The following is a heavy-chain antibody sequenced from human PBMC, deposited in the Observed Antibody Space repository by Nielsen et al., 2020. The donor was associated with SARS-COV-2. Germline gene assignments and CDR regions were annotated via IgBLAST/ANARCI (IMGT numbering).Heavy chain of an antibody. CDR3: AKTPGIAVAGYYFDY. J-gene: IGHJ4*02. CDR2: ISGSGGST. Sequence: GESLKISCAASGFTFSSYAMSWVRQAPGKGLEWVSAISGSGGSTYYADSVKGRFTISRDNSKNTLYLQMNSLRAEDTAVYYCAKTPGIAVAGYYFDYWGQGTLVTVSS. V-gene: IGHV3-23*01. D-gene: IGHD6-19*01. CDR1: GFTFSSYA.